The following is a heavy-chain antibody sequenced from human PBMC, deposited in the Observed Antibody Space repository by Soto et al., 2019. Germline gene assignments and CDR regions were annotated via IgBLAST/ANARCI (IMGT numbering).Heavy chain of an antibody. V-gene: IGHV1-46*01. CDR2: T. Sequence: TNYEGSFKGRVNMTWDSSASTVYMEVTSLRREDTAVYYCARVQMGPRRDFMDVWGQGTRVTVSS. D-gene: IGHD2-21*02. J-gene: IGHJ6*02. CDR3: ARVQMGPRRDFMDV.